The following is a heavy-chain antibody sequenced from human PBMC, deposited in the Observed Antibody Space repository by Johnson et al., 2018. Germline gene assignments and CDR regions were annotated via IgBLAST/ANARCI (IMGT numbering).Heavy chain of an antibody. CDR3: ARHWNYGDY. V-gene: IGHV3-21*01. Sequence: EVQLLESGGGLVKPGGSLRLSCTASGFTFSNYDMNWVRQAPGKGLEWVPSITSSSSYIYYADSVKGRFTISSDNAENPLYLHMNSPRPEDTAVYYLARHWNYGDYWGQGTLVTVSS. D-gene: IGHD1-1*01. CDR1: GFTFSNYD. J-gene: IGHJ4*02. CDR2: ITSSSSYI.